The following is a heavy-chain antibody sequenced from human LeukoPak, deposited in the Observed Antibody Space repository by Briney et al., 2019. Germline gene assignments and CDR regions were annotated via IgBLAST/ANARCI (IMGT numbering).Heavy chain of an antibody. D-gene: IGHD2-2*02. J-gene: IGHJ4*02. V-gene: IGHV3-23*01. CDR3: AKGTCSGTRCYTGGLNY. CDR1: GFTFSSYA. Sequence: SGGSLRLSCAASGFTFSSYAMGWVRQAPGKGLEWVSAISGDGGSTYYADSVKGRFTISRDNSKNTLYLQMSSLRAEDTAIYYCAKGTCSGTRCYTGGLNYWGQGTPVTVSS. CDR2: ISGDGGST.